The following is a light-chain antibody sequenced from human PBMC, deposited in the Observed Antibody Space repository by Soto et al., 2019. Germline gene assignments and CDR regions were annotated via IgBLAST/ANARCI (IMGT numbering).Light chain of an antibody. CDR3: MQALQTPRT. V-gene: IGKV2-28*01. J-gene: IGKJ2*01. CDR1: QSLLHTNGYNY. CDR2: LGS. Sequence: DIVMTQSPLSLTVTPGESASISCWSSQSLLHTNGYNYFDWYLQKPGQSPQLLIYLGSNRASGVPDRFSGRGSGTDFTLRISSVEADDVGVYYCMQALQTPRTFGQGTKLEIK.